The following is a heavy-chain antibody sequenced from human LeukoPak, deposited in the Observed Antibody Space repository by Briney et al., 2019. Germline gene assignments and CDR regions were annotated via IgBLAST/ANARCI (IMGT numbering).Heavy chain of an antibody. Sequence: PSESLSLTCTVSGGSISSYYWSWIRQPPGKGLEWIGYIYYSGSTNYNPSLKSRVTISVDTSKNQFSLKLSSVTAADTAVYYFARDVGYYDSIGYYNHGDWFDPGGKGTLVTVSS. D-gene: IGHD3-22*01. V-gene: IGHV4-59*01. CDR2: IYYSGST. J-gene: IGHJ5*02. CDR1: GGSISSYY. CDR3: ARDVGYYDSIGYYNHGDWFDP.